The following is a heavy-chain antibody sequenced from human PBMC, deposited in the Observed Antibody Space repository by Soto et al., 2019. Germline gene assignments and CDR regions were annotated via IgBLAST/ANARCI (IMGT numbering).Heavy chain of an antibody. Sequence: EVQLVESGGGLMQPGGSLRLSCAASGFTVSSNYMSWVRQAPGKGLEWVSVIYSGGSTYYADSVKGRLTISRDNSKNTLYLQMNSLRAEDTAVYYCARHITMDPLLVYWGQGTLVTVSS. CDR3: ARHITMDPLLVY. D-gene: IGHD3-10*01. CDR1: GFTVSSNY. J-gene: IGHJ4*02. V-gene: IGHV3-53*01. CDR2: IYSGGST.